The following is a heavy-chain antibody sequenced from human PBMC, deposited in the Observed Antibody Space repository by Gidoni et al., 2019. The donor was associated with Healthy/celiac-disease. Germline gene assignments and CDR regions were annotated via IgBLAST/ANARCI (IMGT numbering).Heavy chain of an antibody. CDR1: GFTFTSYA. J-gene: IGHJ4*01. Sequence: EVQLLESGGGLLQPGGSLGPSCEALGFTFTSYAMSWVRQAPGKGLEWVSAISGSGGSTYYADSVKGRFTISRDNSKNTLYLQMNSLRAEDTAVYYCAKFGYSSSWSVSFDYWGQNPGHRLL. V-gene: IGHV3-23*01. D-gene: IGHD6-13*01. CDR3: AKFGYSSSWSVSFDY. CDR2: ISGSGGST.